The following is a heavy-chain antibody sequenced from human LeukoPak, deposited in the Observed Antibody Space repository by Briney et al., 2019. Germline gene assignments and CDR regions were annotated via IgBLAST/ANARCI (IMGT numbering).Heavy chain of an antibody. Sequence: SETLSLTCTVSGGSISSYYWSWIRQPAGKGLEWIGRIYTSGSTNYNPSLKSRVIMSVDTSKNQFSLKLSSVTAADTAVYYCARELYSKGSGHPSTQFDPWGQGTLVTVSS. CDR3: ARELYSKGSGHPSTQFDP. CDR2: IYTSGST. J-gene: IGHJ5*02. CDR1: GGSISSYY. V-gene: IGHV4-4*07. D-gene: IGHD6-19*01.